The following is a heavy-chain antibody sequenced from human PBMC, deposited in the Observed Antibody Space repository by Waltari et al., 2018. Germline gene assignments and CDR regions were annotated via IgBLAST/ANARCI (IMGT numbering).Heavy chain of an antibody. V-gene: IGHV4-34*01. CDR1: GGSFSGYY. Sequence: QVQLQQWGAGLLKPSETLSLTCAVYGGSFSGYYWSWIRQPPGKGLEWIGEINHSGSTNYNPSLKSRVTISVDTSKNQFSLKLSSVTAADTAVYYCARAGSITIFGVVIPSYWYFDLWGRGTLVTVSS. J-gene: IGHJ2*01. CDR2: INHSGST. CDR3: ARAGSITIFGVVIPSYWYFDL. D-gene: IGHD3-3*01.